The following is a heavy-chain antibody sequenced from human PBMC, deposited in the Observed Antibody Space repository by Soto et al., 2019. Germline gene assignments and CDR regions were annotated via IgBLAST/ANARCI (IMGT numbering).Heavy chain of an antibody. CDR2: IYWDDDK. CDR1: GFSLSTSGVG. CDR3: AHRPHPYGDSIYYYGMDV. D-gene: IGHD4-17*01. J-gene: IGHJ6*02. Sequence: QITLKESGPPLVKPTQTLTLTCTFSGFSLSTSGVGVAWIRQPPGKALEWLALIYWDDDKRYRPSLRSRLTITKDTSKNQVVLTMTNMDPVDTATYYCAHRPHPYGDSIYYYGMDVWGQGTTVTVSS. V-gene: IGHV2-5*02.